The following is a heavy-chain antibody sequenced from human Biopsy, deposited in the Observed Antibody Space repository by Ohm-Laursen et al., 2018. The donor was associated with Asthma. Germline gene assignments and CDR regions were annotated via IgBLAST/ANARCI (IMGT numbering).Heavy chain of an antibody. V-gene: IGHV1-69*01. CDR3: TRAGSTFVADY. CDR1: GGTFRTYA. D-gene: IGHD5-12*01. CDR2: IIPMYGVP. J-gene: IGHJ4*01. Sequence: SSVKVSCKASGGTFRTYAFNWVRQAPGQGLEWMGGIIPMYGVPKIAQKFQGRVTITADESTSTAYMEMSSLRSEDTGVYYCTRAGSTFVADYWGQGTLVTVSS.